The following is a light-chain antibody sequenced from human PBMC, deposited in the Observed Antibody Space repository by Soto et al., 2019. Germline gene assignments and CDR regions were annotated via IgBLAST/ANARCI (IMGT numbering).Light chain of an antibody. Sequence: DIQLTQPPSTLSASVGDRVTITCRASQSVSRWVAWYQQKPGKAPKVLIWDASSLQRGVPSRFSGGGYGTEVPLTVNRLEGDDFATYYCQQYNDYATWTLGQGTRVEIK. V-gene: IGKV1-5*01. J-gene: IGKJ1*01. CDR2: DAS. CDR1: QSVSRW. CDR3: QQYNDYATWT.